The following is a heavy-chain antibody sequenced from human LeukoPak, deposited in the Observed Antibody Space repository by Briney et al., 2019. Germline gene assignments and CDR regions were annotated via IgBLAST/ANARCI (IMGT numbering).Heavy chain of an antibody. CDR1: GFTFSSYS. Sequence: AGGSLRLSCAASGFTFSSYSMNWVRQAPGKGLEWVSSIISSSYIYYADSVKGRFTISRDNAKNSLYLQMNSLGAEDTAVYYCARGHYSNYVSAFDIWGQGTMVIVSS. D-gene: IGHD4-11*01. V-gene: IGHV3-21*06. CDR2: IISSSYI. CDR3: ARGHYSNYVSAFDI. J-gene: IGHJ3*02.